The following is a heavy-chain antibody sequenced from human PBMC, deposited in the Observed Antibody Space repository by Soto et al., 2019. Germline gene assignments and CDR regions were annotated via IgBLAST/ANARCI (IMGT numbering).Heavy chain of an antibody. CDR3: ATQETICRYYYGMDF. V-gene: IGHV5-51*07. D-gene: IGHD3-10*01. CDR1: GYSFTGVW. CDR2: IYPGDCNT. J-gene: IGHJ6*02. Sequence: ESLKICCLCSGYSFTGVWIAWVHQMPGKGLDWMGIIYPGDCNTRYSASFQGQVTISADRSISTAYLQWSSLKASDTAVYDCATQETICRYYYGMDFWGQGSRVTVSS.